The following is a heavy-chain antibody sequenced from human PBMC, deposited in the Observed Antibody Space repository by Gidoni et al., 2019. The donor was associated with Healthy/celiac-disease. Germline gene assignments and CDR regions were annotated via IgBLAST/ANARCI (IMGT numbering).Heavy chain of an antibody. CDR1: GFTFSSYS. V-gene: IGHV3-21*01. CDR3: ARMSSGNGNN. Sequence: EVQLLYSVCGLVKPGGSLRLSCAASGFTFSSYSMNWVRQAPGKGLEWVSSISRSSSYIYYEDSVKGRFNIYRDKAKNSLYRQMNSLRAEDTAVYYCARMSSGNGNNWGQGTLVTVSS. J-gene: IGHJ4*02. D-gene: IGHD6-19*01. CDR2: ISRSSSYI.